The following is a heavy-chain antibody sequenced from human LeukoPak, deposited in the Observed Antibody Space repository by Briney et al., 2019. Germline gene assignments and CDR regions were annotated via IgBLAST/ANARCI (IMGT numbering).Heavy chain of an antibody. CDR3: ARRPDFGTNIIGA. CDR1: GNTFTGYY. V-gene: IGHV1-2*02. Sequence: ASVKVSCKASGNTFTGYYMHWVRQAPRQGLEWMGWINPNTGGTNYAQKFQGRVTMTRDTSISTVYMELSSLRSDDTAVYYCARRPDFGTNIIGAWGQGTLVTVSS. D-gene: IGHD1-14*01. J-gene: IGHJ5*02. CDR2: INPNTGGT.